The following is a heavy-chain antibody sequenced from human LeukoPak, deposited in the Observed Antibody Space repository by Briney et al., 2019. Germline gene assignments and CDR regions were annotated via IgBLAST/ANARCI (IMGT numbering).Heavy chain of an antibody. CDR3: AKRDYGFAGYYYMDV. CDR1: GFTFSSYA. D-gene: IGHD4-17*01. V-gene: IGHV3-23*01. Sequence: GGSLRLSCAVSGFTFSSYAMSWVRQAPGKGLEWVSAISGSGGSTYYADSVKGRFTISRDNSKNTLYLQMNSLRAEDTAVYYCAKRDYGFAGYYYMDVWGKGTTVTVSS. J-gene: IGHJ6*03. CDR2: ISGSGGST.